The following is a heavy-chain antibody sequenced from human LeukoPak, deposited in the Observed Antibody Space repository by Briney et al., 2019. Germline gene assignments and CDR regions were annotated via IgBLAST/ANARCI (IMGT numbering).Heavy chain of an antibody. CDR2: ISYDGSNK. J-gene: IGHJ4*02. CDR3: AKSGYGGYDSGIDY. CDR1: GFTFSSYG. Sequence: GRSLRLSCAASGFTFSSYGMHWVRQAPGKGLEWVAVISYDGSNKYYADSVKGRFTISRDNSKNTLYLQMNSLRAEDTAVYYCAKSGYGGYDSGIDYWGQGTLVTVSS. V-gene: IGHV3-30*18. D-gene: IGHD5-12*01.